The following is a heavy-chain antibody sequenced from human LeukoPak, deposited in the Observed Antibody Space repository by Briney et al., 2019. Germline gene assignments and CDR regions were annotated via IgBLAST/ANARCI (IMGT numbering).Heavy chain of an antibody. J-gene: IGHJ4*02. V-gene: IGHV3-23*01. CDR2: ISGSGGGT. CDR3: AKASGVLTGDY. Sequence: GGSLRLSCAASGFTFSSYVMTWVRQAPGKGLEWVSAISGSGGGTYYADSVKGRFTISRDNSKNTLYLQMNSLRAEDTAVYYCAKASGVLTGDYWGQGTLVTVSS. CDR1: GFTFSSYV. D-gene: IGHD6-25*01.